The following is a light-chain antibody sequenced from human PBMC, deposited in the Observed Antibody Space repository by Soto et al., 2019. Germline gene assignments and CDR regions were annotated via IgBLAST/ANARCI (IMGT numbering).Light chain of an antibody. J-gene: IGLJ1*01. V-gene: IGLV2-14*01. Sequence: QSVLTQPASMSGSPGQSITISCTGTSSDVGGYNYVSWYQQHPGKAPKLMIYEVSNRPSGVSNRFSGSKSGNTASLTISGLQAEDEADYYCSSYTSSSTLENVFGTGTKVTVL. CDR2: EVS. CDR3: SSYTSSSTLENV. CDR1: SSDVGGYNY.